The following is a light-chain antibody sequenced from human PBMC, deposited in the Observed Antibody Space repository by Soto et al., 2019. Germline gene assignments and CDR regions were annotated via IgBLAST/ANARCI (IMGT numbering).Light chain of an antibody. CDR1: QSIVTY. CDR3: QQSYSTPPWT. V-gene: IGKV1-39*01. Sequence: DIQMTQSPSSLSASVGDRVTITCRASQSIVTYLNWYLQKPGKAPKLLIYAASNLQSGVPSRVSGSGSGTDFTLTISSLQPEDFATYFCQQSYSTPPWTFGQGTKVDIK. CDR2: AAS. J-gene: IGKJ1*01.